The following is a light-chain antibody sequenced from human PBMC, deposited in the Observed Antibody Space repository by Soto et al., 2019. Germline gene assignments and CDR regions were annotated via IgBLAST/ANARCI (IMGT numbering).Light chain of an antibody. CDR2: EVT. V-gene: IGLV2-23*02. Sequence: QSVLTQPASVSGSPGQSITISCTGTSRDIGTSNLVSWYQQYPGKAPKLMIYEVTKRPSGISYRFSGSKSGNTASLTISGLQPEEEADSSCYSFTGTSTSLFVFGTGTKVTVL. CDR1: SRDIGTSNL. J-gene: IGLJ1*01. CDR3: YSFTGTSTSLFV.